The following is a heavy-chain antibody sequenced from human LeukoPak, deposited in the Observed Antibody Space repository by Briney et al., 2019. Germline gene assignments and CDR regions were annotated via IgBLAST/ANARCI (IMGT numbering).Heavy chain of an antibody. CDR3: AKYCSGATCYAGLEY. V-gene: IGHV3-23*01. Sequence: GGSLRLSCAASGFTFSSYAMSWVRQAPGKGLEWVSTISGSGGNTYYADSVKGRFTISRDNSKNTLYLQMNSLRAEDTAVYYCAKYCSGATCYAGLEYWGQGTLVTVSS. CDR1: GFTFSSYA. D-gene: IGHD2-15*01. J-gene: IGHJ4*02. CDR2: ISGSGGNT.